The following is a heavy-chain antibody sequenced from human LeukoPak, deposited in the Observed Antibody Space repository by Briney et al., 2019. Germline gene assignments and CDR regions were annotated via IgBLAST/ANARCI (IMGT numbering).Heavy chain of an antibody. Sequence: SETLSLTCTVSGGSISSSSYYWGWIRQPPGKGLEWIGSIYYSGSTYYNPSLKSRVTISVDTSKNQFSLKLSSVTAADTAVYYCARRRTGYYKQTPGSFDYWGQGTLVTVSS. D-gene: IGHD3-9*01. V-gene: IGHV4-39*01. J-gene: IGHJ4*02. CDR1: GGSISSSSYY. CDR3: ARRRTGYYKQTPGSFDY. CDR2: IYYSGST.